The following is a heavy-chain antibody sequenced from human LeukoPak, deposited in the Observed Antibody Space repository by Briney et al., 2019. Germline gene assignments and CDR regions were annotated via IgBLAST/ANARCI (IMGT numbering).Heavy chain of an antibody. CDR1: GGSISSGVYY. Sequence: PSQTLSLTCTVSGGSISSGVYYWSWIRQHPGKGLEWIGYIYYSGSTYYNPSLKSRVTISVDTSKNQFSLKLSSVTAADTAVYYCARAPYYGSPRFDPWGQGTLVTVSS. CDR2: IYYSGST. D-gene: IGHD3-10*01. J-gene: IGHJ5*02. CDR3: ARAPYYGSPRFDP. V-gene: IGHV4-31*03.